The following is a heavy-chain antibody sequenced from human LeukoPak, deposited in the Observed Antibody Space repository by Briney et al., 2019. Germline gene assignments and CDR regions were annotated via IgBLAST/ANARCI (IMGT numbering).Heavy chain of an antibody. D-gene: IGHD3-22*01. CDR3: ALGGDYYDSSGYYY. J-gene: IGHJ4*02. Sequence: ASVKVSCKASGYTFTSYGISWVRQAPGQGLEWMGWISAYNGNTNYAQKLQGRVTMTTDTSTSTAYMELRSPRSDDTAVYYCALGGDYYDSSGYYYWGQGTLVTVSS. V-gene: IGHV1-18*01. CDR1: GYTFTSYG. CDR2: ISAYNGNT.